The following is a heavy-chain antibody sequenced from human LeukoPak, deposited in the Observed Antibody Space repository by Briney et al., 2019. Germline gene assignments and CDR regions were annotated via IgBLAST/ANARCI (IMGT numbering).Heavy chain of an antibody. CDR2: IYSSGNT. Sequence: SETLSLTRTVSGGSISSYYWSWIRQPAGKGLEWIGRIYSSGNTNYSPSLKSRVTISLDTSNNQFSLKLNSVTAADTAVYYCARQCSNSSSWDCFDIWGQGTMVTVSS. D-gene: IGHD6-13*01. V-gene: IGHV4-4*07. CDR3: ARQCSNSSSWDCFDI. CDR1: GGSISSYY. J-gene: IGHJ3*02.